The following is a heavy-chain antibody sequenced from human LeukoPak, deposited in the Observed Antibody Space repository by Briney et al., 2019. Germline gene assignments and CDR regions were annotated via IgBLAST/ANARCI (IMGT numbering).Heavy chain of an antibody. Sequence: PSATLSLTCTVSGGSISSYYWSWIRLPPGKGLEWIGYLSKSGNTNYSPSLKSRVTIFGDTSKNQFFLKLSSVTAADTAVYYCARARYVNSFYAFDIWGQGTVVTVSS. CDR1: GGSISSYY. V-gene: IGHV4-59*01. CDR3: ARARYVNSFYAFDI. D-gene: IGHD3-9*01. CDR2: LSKSGNT. J-gene: IGHJ3*02.